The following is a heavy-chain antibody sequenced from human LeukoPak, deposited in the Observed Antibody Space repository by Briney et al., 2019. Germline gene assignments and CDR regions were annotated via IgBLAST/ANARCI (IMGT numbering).Heavy chain of an antibody. CDR1: GDSIGSYF. V-gene: IGHV4-59*12. J-gene: IGHJ4*02. CDR3: ARGGGGSGWETGLDFDL. Sequence: TSETLSLTCFVSGDSIGSYFWSWIRQSPGKGLEWIGYIHYSRGGNYNPSLRSRVSMSEDSSKNQFSLMMNSVPAADSAVYYCARGGGGSGWETGLDFDLWGQGTLVTVSS. D-gene: IGHD6-19*01. CDR2: IHYSRGG.